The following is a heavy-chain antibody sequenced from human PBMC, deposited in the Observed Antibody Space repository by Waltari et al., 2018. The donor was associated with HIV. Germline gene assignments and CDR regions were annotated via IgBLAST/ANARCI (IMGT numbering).Heavy chain of an antibody. J-gene: IGHJ4*02. CDR3: ARDSLKGTPREKYFDY. Sequence: QVQLVQSGAEVKKPGSSVKVSCKASGGTFSSYAISWVRQAPGQGLEWMGRIIPILGIANYAQKFQGRVTITADKSTSTAYMELSSLRSEDTAVYYCARDSLKGTPREKYFDYWGQGTLVTVSS. CDR2: IIPILGIA. V-gene: IGHV1-69*04. CDR1: GGTFSSYA.